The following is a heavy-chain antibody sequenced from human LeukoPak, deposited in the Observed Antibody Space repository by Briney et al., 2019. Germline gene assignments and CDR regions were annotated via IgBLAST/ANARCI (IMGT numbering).Heavy chain of an antibody. D-gene: IGHD3-22*01. CDR2: IKSKTDGGTT. CDR3: ITSYYYDSSGYGY. Sequence: PGGSLRLSCAASGFTFSDAWMSWVRQSPGKGLEWVGRIKSKTDGGTTDYAAPVKGRFTISRDDSKNTLYLRMNSLKTEDTAVYYCITSYYYDSSGYGYWGQGTLVILSS. V-gene: IGHV3-15*01. CDR1: GFTFSDAW. J-gene: IGHJ4*02.